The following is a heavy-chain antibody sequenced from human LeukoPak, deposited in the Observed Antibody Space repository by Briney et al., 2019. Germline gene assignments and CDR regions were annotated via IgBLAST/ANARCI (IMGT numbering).Heavy chain of an antibody. Sequence: SETLSLTCTVSGGSISSYYWSWIRLPPGKGLEWIGYLSKSGNTNYSPSLKSRVTIFGDTSKNQFFLKLSSVTAADTAVYYCARARYVNSFYAFDIWGQGALVTVSS. CDR2: LSKSGNT. CDR3: ARARYVNSFYAFDI. V-gene: IGHV4-59*01. D-gene: IGHD3-9*01. J-gene: IGHJ3*02. CDR1: GGSISSYY.